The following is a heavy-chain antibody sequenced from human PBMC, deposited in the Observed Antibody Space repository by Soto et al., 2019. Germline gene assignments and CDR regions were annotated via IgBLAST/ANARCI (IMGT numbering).Heavy chain of an antibody. CDR1: GGSISSSSYY. CDR2: IYYSGST. V-gene: IGHV4-39*01. J-gene: IGHJ5*02. CDR3: ARHVFAGRLFDP. D-gene: IGHD3-3*01. Sequence: ETLSLTCTVSGGSISSSSYYWGWIRQPPGKGLEWIGSIYYSGSTYYNPSLKSRVTISVDTSKNQFSLKLSSVTAADTAVYYCARHVFAGRLFDPWGQGTLVTVSS.